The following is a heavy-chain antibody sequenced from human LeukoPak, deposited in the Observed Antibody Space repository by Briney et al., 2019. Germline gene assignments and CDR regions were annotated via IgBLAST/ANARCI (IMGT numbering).Heavy chain of an antibody. CDR1: GGSISSGGYY. Sequence: PSQTLSLTCTVSGGSISSGGYYWSWIRQHPGKGLEWIGYIHYSGSTNYNPSLKSRVTMSLDTSTNQFSLKLSSVTAADTAVYYCARGSGIYGYSDYYYGMDVWGHGTTVTVSS. D-gene: IGHD5-18*01. J-gene: IGHJ6*02. CDR3: ARGSGIYGYSDYYYGMDV. V-gene: IGHV4-31*03. CDR2: IHYSGST.